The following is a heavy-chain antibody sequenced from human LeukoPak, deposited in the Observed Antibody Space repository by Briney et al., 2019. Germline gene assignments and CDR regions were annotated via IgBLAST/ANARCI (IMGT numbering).Heavy chain of an antibody. V-gene: IGHV3-30-3*01. CDR2: ISSDGSNK. CDR3: ARELGIRRNQFYYYYYGMEV. CDR1: GFTFSSYA. J-gene: IGHJ6*02. Sequence: PGGSLRLSCAASGFTFSSYAMHWVRQAPGKGLEWVAIISSDGSNKYYADSVKGRFTISRDNSKHTLYLQMNSLRAEHTAVYYCARELGIRRNQFYYYYYGMEVWGQGTTVTVSS. D-gene: IGHD7-27*01.